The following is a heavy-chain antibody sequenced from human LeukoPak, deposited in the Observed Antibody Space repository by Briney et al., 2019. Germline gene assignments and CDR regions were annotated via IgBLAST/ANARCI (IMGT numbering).Heavy chain of an antibody. V-gene: IGHV3-23*01. Sequence: PGGSLRLSCAASGFTFSSYAMIWVRQAPGKGREWVSLISDSGTSTYYTDSVKGRFTISRDNSKNTVYLQMNSLRAEDTAVYYCAKGVSGYGSGRPFDYWGQGTLVTVSS. J-gene: IGHJ4*02. CDR3: AKGVSGYGSGRPFDY. CDR1: GFTFSSYA. D-gene: IGHD3-10*01. CDR2: ISDSGTST.